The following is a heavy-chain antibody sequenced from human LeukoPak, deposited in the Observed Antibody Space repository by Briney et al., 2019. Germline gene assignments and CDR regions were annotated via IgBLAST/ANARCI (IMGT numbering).Heavy chain of an antibody. V-gene: IGHV1-3*01. Sequence: ASVKVSCKASGYTFTSYAMHWVRQAPGQRLEWMGRINAGNGNTKYSQKFQGRVTITRDTSASTAYMELSSLRSEDTAVYYCARDPYSSSFWYYYYGMDVWGQGTTVTVSS. CDR2: INAGNGNT. J-gene: IGHJ6*02. CDR1: GYTFTSYA. D-gene: IGHD6-6*01. CDR3: ARDPYSSSFWYYYYGMDV.